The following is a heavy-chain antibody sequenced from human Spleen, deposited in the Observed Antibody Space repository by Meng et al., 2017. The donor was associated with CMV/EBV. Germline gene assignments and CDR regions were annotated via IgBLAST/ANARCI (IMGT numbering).Heavy chain of an antibody. V-gene: IGHV4-38-2*01. CDR3: AGVKPAAKGYWYFDL. Sequence: GSLRLSCAVYGGSFSGYYWGWIRQPPGKGLEWIGSIYHSGSTYYNPSLKSRVTISVDTSKNQFSLKLSSVTAADTAVYYCAGVKPAAKGYWYFDLWGRGTLVTVSS. J-gene: IGHJ2*01. CDR2: IYHSGST. CDR1: GGSFSGYY. D-gene: IGHD2-2*01.